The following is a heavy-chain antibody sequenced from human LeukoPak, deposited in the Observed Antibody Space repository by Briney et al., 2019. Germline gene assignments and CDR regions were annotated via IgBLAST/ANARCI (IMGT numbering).Heavy chain of an antibody. J-gene: IGHJ6*02. V-gene: IGHV4-59*08. CDR3: ARRGAARRYDGLDV. CDR2: IYYSGTT. D-gene: IGHD6-6*01. CDR1: GGFISSYY. Sequence: SETLSLTCTVSGGFISSYYWSWIRQPPGKGLEWIGYIYYSGTTTYNPSLKTRVSMSVDTSKNQFFLQLGSVTAADTAVYYCARRGAARRYDGLDVWGQGTTVTVSS.